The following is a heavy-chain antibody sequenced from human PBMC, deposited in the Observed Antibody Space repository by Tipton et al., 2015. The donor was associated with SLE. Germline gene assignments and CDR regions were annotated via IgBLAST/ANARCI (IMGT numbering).Heavy chain of an antibody. D-gene: IGHD6-13*01. Sequence: SLRLSCAASGFTFSSYGMHWVRQAPGKGLEWVAFIRYDGSNKYYADSVKGRFTISRDNSKNTLYLQMNSLRAEDTAVYYCARGCGAGSSWSHFDYWGQGTLVTVSS. CDR3: ARGCGAGSSWSHFDY. V-gene: IGHV3-30*02. CDR2: IRYDGSNK. CDR1: GFTFSSYG. J-gene: IGHJ4*02.